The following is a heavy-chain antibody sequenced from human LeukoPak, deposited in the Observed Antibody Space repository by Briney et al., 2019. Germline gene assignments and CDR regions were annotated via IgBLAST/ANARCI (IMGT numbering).Heavy chain of an antibody. CDR1: GGTFSSYA. V-gene: IGHV1-69*04. CDR3: ARDEGYYDFWSGYSGNWFDP. CDR2: IIPTLGIA. D-gene: IGHD3-3*01. Sequence: SVMVSCKASGGTFSSYAISWVRQAPGQGLEWMGRIIPTLGIANYAQKFQGRVTITADKSTSTAYMELSSLRSEDTAVYYCARDEGYYDFWSGYSGNWFDPWGQGTLVTVSS. J-gene: IGHJ5*02.